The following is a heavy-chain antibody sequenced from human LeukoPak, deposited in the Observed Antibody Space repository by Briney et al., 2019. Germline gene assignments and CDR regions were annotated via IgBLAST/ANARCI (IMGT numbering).Heavy chain of an antibody. CDR3: TTAIGYYDFWSGYYTNYYYYMDV. D-gene: IGHD3-3*01. J-gene: IGHJ6*03. Sequence: GGSLRLSCAASGFTFSNAWMSWVRQAPGKGLEWVGRIKSKTDGGTTDYAAPVKGRFTISRDDSKNTLYLQMNSLKTEDTAVYYCTTAIGYYDFWSGYYTNYYYYMDVWGKGTTVTVSS. V-gene: IGHV3-15*01. CDR1: GFTFSNAW. CDR2: IKSKTDGGTT.